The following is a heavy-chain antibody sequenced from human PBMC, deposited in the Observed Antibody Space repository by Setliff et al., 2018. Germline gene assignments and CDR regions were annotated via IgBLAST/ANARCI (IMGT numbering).Heavy chain of an antibody. CDR1: GDSINTPTYH. J-gene: IGHJ4*02. CDR2: VDRSGNI. V-gene: IGHV4-39*01. D-gene: IGHD3-22*01. Sequence: PSETLSLTCTVSGDSINTPTYHWGWVRQPPGKGLEWIGTVDRSGNIFYNPSLKSRVTISVDTSKNQFSLKLTSVSAADTAVYYCARRDSTGYYGYSLDFWGQGTLVTVSS. CDR3: ARRDSTGYYGYSLDF.